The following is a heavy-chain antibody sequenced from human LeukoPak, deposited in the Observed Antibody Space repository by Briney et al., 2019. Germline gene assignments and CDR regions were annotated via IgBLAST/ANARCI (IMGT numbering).Heavy chain of an antibody. CDR2: ISGSGGST. Sequence: GGSLRLSCAASGFTFSSYAMSGVRQAPGRGLEGVSEISGSGGSTYYADSVKGRFTIYRDNSKNTLYLQMNSLRAEDTAVYYCAGSSSGEYYFDYWGQGTLVTVSS. D-gene: IGHD6-6*01. V-gene: IGHV3-23*01. J-gene: IGHJ4*02. CDR1: GFTFSSYA. CDR3: AGSSSGEYYFDY.